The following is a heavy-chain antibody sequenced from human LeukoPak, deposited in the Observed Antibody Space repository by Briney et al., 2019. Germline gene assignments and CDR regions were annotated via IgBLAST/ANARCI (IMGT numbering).Heavy chain of an antibody. CDR2: ISGDGGST. CDR1: GFTFDDYA. Sequence: GGSLRLSCAASGFTFDDYAMHWVRQAPGKGLEWVSLISGDGGSTYYADSVKGRFTISRDNSKNSLYLQMNSLRTEDTAWYYSAKDSPPHSSGWYGHCDYWGQGTLVTVSS. J-gene: IGHJ4*02. V-gene: IGHV3-43*02. CDR3: AKDSPPHSSGWYGHCDY. D-gene: IGHD6-19*01.